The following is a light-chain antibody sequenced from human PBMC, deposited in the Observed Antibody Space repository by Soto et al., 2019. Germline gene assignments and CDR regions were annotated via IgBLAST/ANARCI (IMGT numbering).Light chain of an antibody. J-gene: IGLJ2*01. V-gene: IGLV1-40*01. CDR1: SSNIGAGFD. CDR2: DNT. Sequence: QSVLTQPPSVSGAPGQRVTISCTGGSSNIGAGFDVHCYQHLPGTAPNPLIYDNTNRPSGVPDRFSGTNCCTSAPLAITWHQAEDDADYYCQSYDSSLSGGLFGGGTKLTVL. CDR3: QSYDSSLSGGL.